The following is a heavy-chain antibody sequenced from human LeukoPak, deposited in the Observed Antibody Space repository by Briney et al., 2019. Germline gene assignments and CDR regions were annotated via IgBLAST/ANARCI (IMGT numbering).Heavy chain of an antibody. CDR1: GYTFTGYY. J-gene: IGHJ6*02. Sequence: ASVKVSCKASGYTFTGYYMHWVRQAPGQGLEWMGRIIPILGIANYAQKFQGRVTITADKSTSTAYMELSSLRSEDTAVYYCASSSSPGRYYGMDVWGQGTTVTVSS. CDR2: IIPILGIA. V-gene: IGHV1-69*02. D-gene: IGHD6-13*01. CDR3: ASSSSPGRYYGMDV.